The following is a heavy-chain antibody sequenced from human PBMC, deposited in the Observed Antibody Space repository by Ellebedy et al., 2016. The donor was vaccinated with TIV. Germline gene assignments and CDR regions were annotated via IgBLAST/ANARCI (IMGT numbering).Heavy chain of an antibody. J-gene: IGHJ5*02. CDR3: ARAFSLYYDSRPYPEGWWFDP. V-gene: IGHV3-53*05. CDR1: EFTVSNNY. CDR2: LYIGGDT. D-gene: IGHD3-22*01. Sequence: GESLKISCAASEFTVSNNYMSWVRQAPGKGLEWVSALYIGGDTYYTDSVKGRFTFSRDNSKNTLYLQMNSLRAEDTAVYYCARAFSLYYDSRPYPEGWWFDPWGQGTLVTVSS.